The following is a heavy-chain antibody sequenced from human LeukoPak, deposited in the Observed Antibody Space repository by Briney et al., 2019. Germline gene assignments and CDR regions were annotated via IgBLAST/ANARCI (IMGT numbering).Heavy chain of an antibody. CDR1: GFTFSSYW. J-gene: IGHJ4*02. V-gene: IGHV3-74*01. CDR3: AKDWEGYSSGWYDY. D-gene: IGHD6-19*01. CDR2: INTDGSST. Sequence: GGSLRLSCAASGFTFSSYWMSWVRQAPGKGLVWVSRINTDGSSTNYATSVKGRFTMSRDNAKNTLYLQMSSLTAEDTAVYYCAKDWEGYSSGWYDYWGQGTLVTVSS.